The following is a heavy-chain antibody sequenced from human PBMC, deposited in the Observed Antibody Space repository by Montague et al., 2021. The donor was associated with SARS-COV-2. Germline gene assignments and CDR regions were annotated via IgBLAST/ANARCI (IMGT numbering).Heavy chain of an antibody. CDR1: GASISTGIYY. V-gene: IGHV4-61*02. Sequence: TLSLTCTVSGASISTGIYYWSWIRQPVEKGLEWIGRIRTTGHTDYNSSLESRVFMSVDTSTNQFSLSLTSVTAADTAVYFCARFGSGTLEFDLWGQGTLVTVSS. J-gene: IGHJ4*02. D-gene: IGHD1-26*01. CDR3: ARFGSGTLEFDL. CDR2: IRTTGHT.